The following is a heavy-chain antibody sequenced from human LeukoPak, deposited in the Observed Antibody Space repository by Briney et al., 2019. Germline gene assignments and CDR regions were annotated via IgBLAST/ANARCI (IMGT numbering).Heavy chain of an antibody. V-gene: IGHV1-18*01. CDR3: ARSPMIVVVTDFDY. CDR2: ISAYNGNT. Sequence: GASVKVSCRASGYTFTSHGITWVRQAPGQGLEWMGWISAYNGNTNYAQKLKGRVTMTTDTSTSTAYMELRSLRSDDTAVYYCARSPMIVVVTDFDYWGQGTLVTVSS. J-gene: IGHJ4*02. CDR1: GYTFTSHG. D-gene: IGHD3-22*01.